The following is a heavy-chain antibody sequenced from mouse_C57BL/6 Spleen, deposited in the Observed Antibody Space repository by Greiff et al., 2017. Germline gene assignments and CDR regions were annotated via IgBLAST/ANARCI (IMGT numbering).Heavy chain of an antibody. V-gene: IGHV5-6*01. J-gene: IGHJ2*01. CDR3: ARQAYYSY. D-gene: IGHD2-12*01. CDR1: GFTFSSYG. Sequence: EVKLMASGGDLVKPGGSLKLSCAASGFTFSSYGMSWVRQTPDKRLEWVATISSGGSYTYYPDSVKGRFTISRDNAKNTLYLQMSSLKSEDTAMYYCARQAYYSYWGQGTTLTVSS. CDR2: ISSGGSYT.